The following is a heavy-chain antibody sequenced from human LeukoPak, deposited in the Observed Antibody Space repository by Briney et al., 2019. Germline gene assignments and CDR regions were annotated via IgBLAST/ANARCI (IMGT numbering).Heavy chain of an antibody. V-gene: IGHV4-61*02. CDR1: GGSISSGSYY. CDR3: ASDLTGYWYFDL. J-gene: IGHJ2*01. CDR2: IYTSGST. Sequence: SETLSLTCTVSGGSISSGSYYWSWIRQPAGKGLEWIGRIYTSGSTSYNPSLKSRVTVSVDTSKNQFSLKLCSVTAADTAVYYCASDLTGYWYFDLWGRGTLVTVSS.